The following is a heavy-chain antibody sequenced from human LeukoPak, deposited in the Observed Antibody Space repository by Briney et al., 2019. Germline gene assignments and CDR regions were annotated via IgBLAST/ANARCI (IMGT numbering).Heavy chain of an antibody. Sequence: GGSLRLSCAASGFTFDDYTMHWVRQAPGKGLEWVSLIDWDGGSTYYADSVKGRFTISRDNSKNSLYLQMNSLRTEDTALYYCARGGEVAVVDYFGYWGQGTLVTVSS. V-gene: IGHV3-43*01. CDR3: ARGGEVAVVDYFGY. CDR2: IDWDGGST. J-gene: IGHJ4*02. CDR1: GFTFDDYT. D-gene: IGHD3-22*01.